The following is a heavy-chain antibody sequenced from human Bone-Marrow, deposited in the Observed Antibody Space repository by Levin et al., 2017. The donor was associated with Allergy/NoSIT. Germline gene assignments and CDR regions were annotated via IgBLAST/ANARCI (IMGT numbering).Heavy chain of an antibody. CDR2: ISSSGTYT. D-gene: IGHD6-6*01. CDR1: GFIFGDYY. Sequence: GGSLRLSCATSGFIFGDYYMNWIRQAPGKGLEWVSYISSSGTYTKYADSVKGRFTISRDNAKKSLYLQMNSLRAEDTAVYYCARDFRSSDFDYWGQGTLVSVSS. J-gene: IGHJ4*02. CDR3: ARDFRSSDFDY. V-gene: IGHV3-11*05.